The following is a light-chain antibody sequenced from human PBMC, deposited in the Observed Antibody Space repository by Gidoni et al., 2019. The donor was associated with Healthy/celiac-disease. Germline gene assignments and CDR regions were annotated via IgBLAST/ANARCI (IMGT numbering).Light chain of an antibody. CDR3: QQYGNSQRRFT. V-gene: IGKV3-20*01. CDR2: GAA. CDR1: QSVSSSY. Sequence: VLTQSPGTLSLSPGERATLSCRASQSVSSSYLAWYQQKPGQAPRLLIYGAASRATGIPDRFSGSGCGTDFTLTISRREPEDDAVYYCQQYGNSQRRFTFGAGTKVDIK. J-gene: IGKJ3*01.